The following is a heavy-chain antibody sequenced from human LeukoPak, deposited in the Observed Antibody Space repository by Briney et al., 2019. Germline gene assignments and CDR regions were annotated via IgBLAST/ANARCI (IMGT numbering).Heavy chain of an antibody. V-gene: IGHV3-64*01. J-gene: IGHJ4*02. D-gene: IGHD6-6*01. Sequence: PGGSLRLSCAASGFTFSRYSMHWVRQAPGKGLEYVSAISNNGGSTYYAKSVKGRFTISRDNSKNTLYLQMGSLGAEDMAVYYCARTSIAAREADYWGQGTRVTVSS. CDR1: GFTFSRYS. CDR3: ARTSIAAREADY. CDR2: ISNNGGST.